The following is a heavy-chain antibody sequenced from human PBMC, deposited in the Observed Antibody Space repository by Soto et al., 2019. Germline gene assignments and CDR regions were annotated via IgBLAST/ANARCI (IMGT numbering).Heavy chain of an antibody. V-gene: IGHV3-74*01. J-gene: IGHJ4*02. CDR1: GFTFSSYW. CDR3: ARGFPTADTANF. D-gene: IGHD5-18*01. Sequence: GGSLRLSCAASGFTFSSYWMHWVRQAPEKGLLWVSRINSDGSNTNYADSVRGRFTISRDNAKNTLYLQMNSLTAEDTAVYYCARGFPTADTANFWGQGTLVTVSS. CDR2: INSDGSNT.